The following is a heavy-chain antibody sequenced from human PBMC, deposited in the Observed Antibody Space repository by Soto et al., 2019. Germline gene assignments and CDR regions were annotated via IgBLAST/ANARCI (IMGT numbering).Heavy chain of an antibody. D-gene: IGHD3-3*02. CDR3: AHRGKAFFGYYYYGMDV. J-gene: IGHJ6*02. CDR2: IYWDDDK. Sequence: QITLKESGPTLVKPTQTLTLTCTFSGFSLSTSGVGVGWIRQPPGKALEWLALIYWDDDKRYSPSLKSRLTITKDTSKHQVVLTMTNMDPVDTATYYCAHRGKAFFGYYYYGMDVWGQGTTVTVSS. V-gene: IGHV2-5*02. CDR1: GFSLSTSGVG.